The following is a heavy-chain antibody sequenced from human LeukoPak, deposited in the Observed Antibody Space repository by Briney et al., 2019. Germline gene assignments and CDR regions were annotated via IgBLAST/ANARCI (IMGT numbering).Heavy chain of an antibody. V-gene: IGHV3-30*04. CDR3: ARVGEYYDFWSGFDY. J-gene: IGHJ4*02. CDR2: ISSDGSNK. D-gene: IGHD3-3*01. Sequence: GSLRLSCAASGFTFSIHAMHWVRQAPGKGLEWVAVISSDGSNKYYPDSVKGRFTISRDNSKSTPFLQMNSLRAEDTAVYYCARVGEYYDFWSGFDYWGQGTLVTVSS. CDR1: GFTFSIHA.